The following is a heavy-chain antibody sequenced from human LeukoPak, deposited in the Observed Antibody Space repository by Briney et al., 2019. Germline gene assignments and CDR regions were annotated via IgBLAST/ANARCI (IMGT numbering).Heavy chain of an antibody. CDR2: MNPNSGDT. D-gene: IGHD2/OR15-2a*01. V-gene: IGHV1-8*01. J-gene: IGHJ4*02. CDR3: ARGLEDYSTTTYPLLKY. Sequence: ASVKVSCTASGYTFTTYDISWVRQATGQGPEWMGWMNPNSGDTGYARKFQGRVTLTRNPSISTAYMELSSLRSDDTAVYYCARGLEDYSTTTYPLLKYWGQGTLVTVAS. CDR1: GYTFTTYD.